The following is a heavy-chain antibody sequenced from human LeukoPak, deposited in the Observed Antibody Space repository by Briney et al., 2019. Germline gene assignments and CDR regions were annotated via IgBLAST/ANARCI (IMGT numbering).Heavy chain of an antibody. J-gene: IGHJ4*02. CDR1: GYSFTSYR. CDR3: ARRIRTGYSSSWYAFDY. D-gene: IGHD6-13*01. CDR2: IYPGDSDT. V-gene: IGHV5-51*01. Sequence: GESLKISCKGSGYSFTSYRIGWVRQMPGKGLEWMGIIYPGDSDTRYSPSFQGQVTISADKSISTAYLQWSSLKASDTAMYYCARRIRTGYSSSWYAFDYWGQGTLVTVSS.